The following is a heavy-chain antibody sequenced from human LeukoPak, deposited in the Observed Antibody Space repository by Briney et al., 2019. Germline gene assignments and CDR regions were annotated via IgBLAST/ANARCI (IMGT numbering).Heavy chain of an antibody. Sequence: GGSLRLSCAASGFTFSNYGMNWVRQAPGKWLEWVSAISGSGHNTYYADSMKGRFTISRDNSKNTLYLQMNSLRAEDTAVYYCARGSHCSGGSCYLVNFFDYWGQGTLVTVSS. CDR1: GFTFSNYG. D-gene: IGHD2-15*01. J-gene: IGHJ4*02. CDR3: ARGSHCSGGSCYLVNFFDY. V-gene: IGHV3-23*01. CDR2: ISGSGHNT.